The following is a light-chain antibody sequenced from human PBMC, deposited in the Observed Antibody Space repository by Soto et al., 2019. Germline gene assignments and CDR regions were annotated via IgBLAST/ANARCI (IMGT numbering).Light chain of an antibody. Sequence: DIQMTQSPSTLSASVGDRVTITCRASQSISSWLAWYQQKPGKAPKLLIYKASSLETGVPSRFSGSGSGSAFTLTIISLKSAAFSTYYYQHYNSCRTFGQGTKVEIK. CDR3: QHYNSCRT. V-gene: IGKV1-5*03. CDR2: KAS. CDR1: QSISSW. J-gene: IGKJ1*01.